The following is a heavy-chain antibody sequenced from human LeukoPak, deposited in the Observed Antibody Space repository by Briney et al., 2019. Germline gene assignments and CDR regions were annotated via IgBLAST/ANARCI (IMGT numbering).Heavy chain of an antibody. V-gene: IGHV3-53*01. CDR1: GFTVSSNY. CDR3: AREYYDSSGPIGFDY. J-gene: IGHJ4*02. D-gene: IGHD3-22*01. Sequence: GGSLRLSCAASGFTVSSNYMSWVRQAPGKGLGCVSVIYSGGSTYYADSVKGRFTISRDNSKNTLYLQMNSLRAEDTAVYYCAREYYDSSGPIGFDYWGQGTLVTVSS. CDR2: IYSGGST.